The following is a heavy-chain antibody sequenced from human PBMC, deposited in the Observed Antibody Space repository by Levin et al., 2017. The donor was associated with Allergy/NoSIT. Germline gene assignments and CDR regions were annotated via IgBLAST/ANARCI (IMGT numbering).Heavy chain of an antibody. CDR1: GFTSSVYN. D-gene: IGHD3-10*01. V-gene: IGHV3-48*02. J-gene: IGHJ2*01. CDR3: ARDDRASPYWYFDL. CDR2: ISSSGSTR. Sequence: GESLKISCAASGFTSSVYNMNWVRQAPGKGLEWVSYISSSGSTRYYAASVKGRFTISRDNAKNSLYLQMNSLRDEDTAVYYCARDDRASPYWYFDLWGRGTLVSVSS.